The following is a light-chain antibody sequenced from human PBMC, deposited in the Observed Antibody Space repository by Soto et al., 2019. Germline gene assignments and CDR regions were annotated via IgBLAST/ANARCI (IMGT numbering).Light chain of an antibody. CDR1: SSDIGDYYY. V-gene: IGLV2-14*01. J-gene: IGLJ2*01. CDR3: CSYTDIDLDLV. CDR2: DVT. Sequence: QSVLTQPASVSGSPGQSITISCTGTSSDIGDYYYVSWYQHLPGKAPKLLIFDVTHRPSGVSDRFSGSKSGNTASLTISGVRPEDEADYYCCSYTDIDLDLVFGGGTKLTVL.